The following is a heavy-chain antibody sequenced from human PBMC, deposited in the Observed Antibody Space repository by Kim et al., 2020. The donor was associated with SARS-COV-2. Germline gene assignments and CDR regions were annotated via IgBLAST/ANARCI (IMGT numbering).Heavy chain of an antibody. CDR1: GGTFSSYA. CDR2: IIPILGIA. Sequence: SVKVSCKASGGTFSSYAISWVRQAPGQGLEWMGRIIPILGIANYAQKFQGRVTITADKSTSTAYMELSSLRSEDTAVYYCAWGRYYYDSSGYSYFDYWGQGTLVTVSS. V-gene: IGHV1-69*04. J-gene: IGHJ4*02. D-gene: IGHD3-22*01. CDR3: AWGRYYYDSSGYSYFDY.